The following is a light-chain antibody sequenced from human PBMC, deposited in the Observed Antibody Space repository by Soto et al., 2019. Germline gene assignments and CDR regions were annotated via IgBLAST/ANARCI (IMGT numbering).Light chain of an antibody. CDR2: WAS. Sequence: DIVMTQSPDSLAVSLGERATINCKSSQSVLYSSNNKNYLAWYQQKPGQPPKLLIYWASTRESGVPDRFSGSVSGTDFTLSVSSLQAEDVAVYYWQLYYSTPPYTFGQGTKLEIK. J-gene: IGKJ2*01. CDR3: QLYYSTPPYT. V-gene: IGKV4-1*01. CDR1: QSVLYSSNNKNY.